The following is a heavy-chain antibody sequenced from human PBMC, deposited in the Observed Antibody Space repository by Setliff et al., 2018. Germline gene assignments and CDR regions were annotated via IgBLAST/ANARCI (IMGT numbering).Heavy chain of an antibody. D-gene: IGHD2-2*01. Sequence: LTCTVSGGSISSHYWSWIRQPPGKGLEWIGSIYYSGSTNYNPSLKSRVTISVDTSKNQFSLKLSSVTAADTAVYYCARVLEDIVVVPAALFDYWGQGTLVTV. CDR3: ARVLEDIVVVPAALFDY. CDR1: GGSISSHY. J-gene: IGHJ4*02. CDR2: IYYSGST. V-gene: IGHV4-59*11.